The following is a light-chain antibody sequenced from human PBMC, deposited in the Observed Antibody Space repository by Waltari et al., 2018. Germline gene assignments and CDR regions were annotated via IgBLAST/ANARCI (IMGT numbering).Light chain of an antibody. CDR1: SGSIDTKY. CDR2: KDN. Sequence: VFIHPHSVSGSPGQTVTISCTRSSGSIDTKYLQWYQQRPGSAPTTLIYKDNHRPSGVPDRFSGSIDSSSNSASLTISGLKSEDEADYYGQSADGSYSWVFGEGTRLTVL. V-gene: IGLV6-57*03. J-gene: IGLJ3*02. CDR3: QSADGSYSWV.